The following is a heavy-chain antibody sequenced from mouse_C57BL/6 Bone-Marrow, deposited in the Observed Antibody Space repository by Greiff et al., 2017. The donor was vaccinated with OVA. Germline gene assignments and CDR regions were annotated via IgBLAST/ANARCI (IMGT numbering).Heavy chain of an antibody. CDR1: GYTFTSYW. D-gene: IGHD1-1*01. Sequence: QVQLQQPGAELVRPGSSVKLSCKASGYTFTSYWMHWVKQRPIQGLEWIGNIDPSDSETHYNQKFKDKATLTVDKSSSTAYMQLSSLTSEDSAVYYCARWDYYGSSYWYFDVWGTGTTVTVSS. CDR2: IDPSDSET. CDR3: ARWDYYGSSYWYFDV. J-gene: IGHJ1*03. V-gene: IGHV1-52*01.